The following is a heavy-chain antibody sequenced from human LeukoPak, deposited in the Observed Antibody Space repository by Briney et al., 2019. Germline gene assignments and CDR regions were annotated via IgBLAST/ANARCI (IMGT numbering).Heavy chain of an antibody. CDR1: DDSITMYY. J-gene: IGHJ4*02. Sequence: PSETLSLTCSVSDDSITMYYWTWIRQPPGKGLEWIGYIYYSGSTNYNPSLKSRVTISVDTSKNQFSLKLSSVTAADTAVYYCARESRVGIDYWGQGTLVTVSS. V-gene: IGHV4-59*01. CDR3: ARESRVGIDY. CDR2: IYYSGST. D-gene: IGHD2-2*01.